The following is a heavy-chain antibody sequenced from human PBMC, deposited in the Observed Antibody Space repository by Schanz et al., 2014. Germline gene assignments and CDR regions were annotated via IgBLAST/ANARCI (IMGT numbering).Heavy chain of an antibody. D-gene: IGHD2-2*01. J-gene: IGHJ4*02. CDR3: ARDGGYTSLWAYFDS. CDR1: GYGFTNYW. Sequence: GAEVKKPGESLKISCKASGYGFTNYWIAWVRQMPGKGLEWMGIIYPGDSDTRYGPSFQGQVTFSVDKSITTAYLQWSSLEASDTAIYYCARDGGYTSLWAYFDSWGQGTLVTVSS. V-gene: IGHV5-51*01. CDR2: IYPGDSDT.